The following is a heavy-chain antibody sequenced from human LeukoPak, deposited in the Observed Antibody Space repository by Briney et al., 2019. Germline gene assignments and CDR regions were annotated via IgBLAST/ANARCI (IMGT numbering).Heavy chain of an antibody. J-gene: IGHJ4*02. V-gene: IGHV4-61*02. Sequence: PSETLSLTCTVSGGSISSGSYYWSWIRQPAGKGLEWIGRIYTSGSTNYNPSLKSRVTISVDTSKNQFSLKLSSVTAADTAVYYCARGSGSCYDWGQGALVTVSS. CDR2: IYTSGST. CDR1: GGSISSGSYY. CDR3: ARGSGSCYD. D-gene: IGHD1-26*01.